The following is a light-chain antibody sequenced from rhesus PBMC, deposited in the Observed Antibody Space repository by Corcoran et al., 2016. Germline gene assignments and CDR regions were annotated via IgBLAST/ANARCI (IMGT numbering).Light chain of an antibody. CDR2: KAS. CDR3: QQYSSRIFT. CDR1: QGISSW. J-gene: IGKJ3*01. V-gene: IGKV1-22*01. Sequence: DIQMTQSPSSLSASVGDTVTITCRASQGISSWLAWYQQKPGKAPKLLIYKASSLQSGVPSRFSGSGSGKDVTLTISSLQSEDFATYYCQQYSSRIFTFGPGTKLDIK.